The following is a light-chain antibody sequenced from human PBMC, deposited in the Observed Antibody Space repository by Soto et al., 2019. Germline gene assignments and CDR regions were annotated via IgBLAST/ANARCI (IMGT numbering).Light chain of an antibody. J-gene: IGKJ1*01. CDR3: QQYGSSRT. CDR1: QSVSSSY. CDR2: GAS. Sequence: EIVLTQSPCTLSLSTGERATLSCRASQSVSSSYLAWYQQKPGQAPRLLIYGASSRATGIPVRFSGSGSGTDFTLTISKLEPVDFAVYYCQQYGSSRTFGQGTKVEIK. V-gene: IGKV3-20*01.